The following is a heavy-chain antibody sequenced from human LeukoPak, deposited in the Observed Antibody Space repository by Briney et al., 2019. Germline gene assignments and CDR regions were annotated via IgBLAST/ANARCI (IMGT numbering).Heavy chain of an antibody. V-gene: IGHV3-48*03. Sequence: PGGSLRLSCAAFGFIFSTYEINWVRQAPGKGLEWVSYISSSGSRIYYADSVKGRFTISRDNAKNSLYLQMNSLRAEDTAVYYCARPRSALYGMDVWGQGTTVTVSS. CDR2: ISSSGSRI. J-gene: IGHJ6*02. CDR1: GFIFSTYE. CDR3: ARPRSALYGMDV.